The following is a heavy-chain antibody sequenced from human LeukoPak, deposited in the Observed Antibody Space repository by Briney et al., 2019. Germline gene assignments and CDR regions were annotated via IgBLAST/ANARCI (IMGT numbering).Heavy chain of an antibody. D-gene: IGHD1-26*01. J-gene: IGHJ5*02. CDR3: ARVDSGARYNWFDA. V-gene: IGHV1-8*01. CDR1: GYTFTSYD. Sequence: GASVKVSCKASGYTFTSYDINWVRQATGQGLEWMGYMSPSNGYAEFGQRFQGRVTMTSNTSTSTAYMELSSLRSEDTAVYYCARVDSGARYNWFDAWGPGTLVTVSS. CDR2: MSPSNGYA.